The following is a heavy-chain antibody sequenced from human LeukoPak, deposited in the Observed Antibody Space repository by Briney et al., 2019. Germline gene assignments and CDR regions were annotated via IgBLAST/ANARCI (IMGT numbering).Heavy chain of an antibody. CDR1: DFTVSSNY. V-gene: IGHV3-53*01. CDR2: IYSGGST. D-gene: IGHD5-18*01. J-gene: IGHJ5*02. CDR3: ARAGSGYSYGGYGS. Sequence: GGSLRLSCAASDFTVSSNYMSWVRQAPGKGLEWVSVIYSGGSTYYADSVKGRFTISRDNSKNTLYLQMNSLRAEDTAVYYCARAGSGYSYGGYGSSGQGTLVTVSS.